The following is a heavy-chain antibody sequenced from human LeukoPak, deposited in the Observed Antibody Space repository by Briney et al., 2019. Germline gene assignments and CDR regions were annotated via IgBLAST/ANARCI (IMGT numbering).Heavy chain of an antibody. D-gene: IGHD3-10*01. CDR2: ISGSGGST. Sequence: GGSLRLSCAASGFTFSSYAMSWVRQAPGKGLEWVSAISGSGGSTYYADSVKGRFTISRDNSKNTLYLQMNSLRAEDTAVYYCARVSGGSGMLDYWGQGTLVTVSS. CDR1: GFTFSSYA. J-gene: IGHJ4*02. V-gene: IGHV3-23*01. CDR3: ARVSGGSGMLDY.